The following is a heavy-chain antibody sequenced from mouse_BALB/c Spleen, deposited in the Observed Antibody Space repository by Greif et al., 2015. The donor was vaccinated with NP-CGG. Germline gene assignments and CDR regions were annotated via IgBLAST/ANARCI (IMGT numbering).Heavy chain of an antibody. Sequence: VQLKQSGPELVKPGASVKISCKASGYTFTDYNMHWVKQSHGKSLEWIGYIYPYNGGTGYNQKFKSKATLTVDNSSSTAYMELRSLTSEDSAVYYCATITTVVDFDYWGQGTTLTVSS. CDR3: ATITTVVDFDY. D-gene: IGHD1-1*01. V-gene: IGHV1S29*02. CDR2: IYPYNGGT. J-gene: IGHJ2*01. CDR1: GYTFTDYN.